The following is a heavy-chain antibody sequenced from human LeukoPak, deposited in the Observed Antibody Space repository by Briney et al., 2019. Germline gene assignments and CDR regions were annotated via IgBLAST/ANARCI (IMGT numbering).Heavy chain of an antibody. CDR2: IYYSGST. D-gene: IGHD6-13*01. V-gene: IGHV4-59*12. CDR1: GGSIRGYY. Sequence: SETLSLTCTVSGGSIRGYYWSWIRQPPGKGLEWIGYIYYSGSTNYNPSLKSRVTISVDKSKNQFSLKLSSVTAADTAVYYCARGIALYCYYYMDVWGKGTTVTVSS. J-gene: IGHJ6*03. CDR3: ARGIALYCYYYMDV.